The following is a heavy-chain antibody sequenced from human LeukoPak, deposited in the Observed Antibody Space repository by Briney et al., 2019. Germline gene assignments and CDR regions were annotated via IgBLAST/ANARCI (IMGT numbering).Heavy chain of an antibody. CDR2: IIPIFGTA. Sequence: SVKVSCKASGGTFSSYAISWVRQAPGQGLEWMGRIIPIFGTANYAQKFQGRVTITTDESTSTAYMELSSLRSEDTAVYYCARGPGYYDFWSGYSHVTDTPPHQNWFDPWGQGTLVTVSS. CDR1: GGTFSSYA. J-gene: IGHJ5*02. V-gene: IGHV1-69*05. CDR3: ARGPGYYDFWSGYSHVTDTPPHQNWFDP. D-gene: IGHD3-3*01.